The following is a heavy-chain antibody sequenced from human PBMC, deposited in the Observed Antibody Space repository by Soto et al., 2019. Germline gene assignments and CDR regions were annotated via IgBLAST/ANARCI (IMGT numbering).Heavy chain of an antibody. J-gene: IGHJ4*02. CDR2: IDPSDSQT. CDR3: ARQIYDSDTGPNFQYSFDS. Sequence: GDSLNICCKGSGYSFAGYWITWERQKTGKGLVWMGRIDPSDSQTYYSPSFRGHVTISVTKSITTVFLQWSSLRASDTAMYYCARQIYDSDTGPNFQYSFDSWGQGTPVTVSS. CDR1: GYSFAGYW. D-gene: IGHD3-22*01. V-gene: IGHV5-10-1*01.